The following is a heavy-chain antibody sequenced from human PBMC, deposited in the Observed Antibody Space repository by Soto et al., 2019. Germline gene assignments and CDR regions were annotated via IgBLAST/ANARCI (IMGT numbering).Heavy chain of an antibody. CDR1: GFTFSSDS. Sequence: GGSLRLSCAVSGFTFSSDSMNWVRQAPGKGLEWVSYISSSSTTIHYADSVRGRFTISRDNAKNSLYLQMNSLRAEDTAVYYCARRDSSGWYPFDYWGQGTLVTVSS. V-gene: IGHV3-48*01. J-gene: IGHJ4*02. CDR3: ARRDSSGWYPFDY. CDR2: ISSSSTTI. D-gene: IGHD6-19*01.